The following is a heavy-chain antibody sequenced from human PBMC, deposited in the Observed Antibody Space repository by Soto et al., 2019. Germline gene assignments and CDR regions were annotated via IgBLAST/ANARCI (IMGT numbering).Heavy chain of an antibody. J-gene: IGHJ4*02. CDR1: GFTFSTSW. CDR3: VCGGNFFVY. V-gene: IGHV3-7*01. CDR2: INQDGSER. Sequence: EVQLVESGGGLVQPGGCLRLPCAASGFTFSTSWMTWVRQPPGKGLEWVASINQDGSERYYVDSVRGRFTISRDNAKNSLYLQMNGLRAEDTAVYYCVCGGNFFVYWGQGTLVTVSP. D-gene: IGHD3-16*01.